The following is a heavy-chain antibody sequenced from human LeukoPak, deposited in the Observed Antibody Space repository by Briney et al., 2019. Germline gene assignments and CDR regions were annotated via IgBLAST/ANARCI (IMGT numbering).Heavy chain of an antibody. CDR3: ARANYYDSSGYQYYFDY. Sequence: SETLSLTCTVSGGSISSSSYHWGWIRQPPGKGLEWIGSIYYSGSTYYNPSLKSRVTISVDTSKNQFSLKLSSVTAADTAVYYCARANYYDSSGYQYYFDYWGQGTLVTVSS. CDR2: IYYSGST. J-gene: IGHJ4*02. V-gene: IGHV4-39*01. D-gene: IGHD3-22*01. CDR1: GGSISSSSYH.